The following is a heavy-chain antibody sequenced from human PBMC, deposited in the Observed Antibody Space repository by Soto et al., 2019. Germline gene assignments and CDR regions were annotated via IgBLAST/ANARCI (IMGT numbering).Heavy chain of an antibody. J-gene: IGHJ6*03. D-gene: IGHD1-1*01. Sequence: GGSLRLSCAASGFTFSSYSMNWVRQAPGKGLEWVSYISSSSSTIYYADSVKGRFTISRDNAKNSLYLQMNSLRAEDTAVYYYARDYKVPYYYYYMDVWGKGTTVTVSS. CDR1: GFTFSSYS. CDR2: ISSSSSTI. V-gene: IGHV3-48*01. CDR3: ARDYKVPYYYYYMDV.